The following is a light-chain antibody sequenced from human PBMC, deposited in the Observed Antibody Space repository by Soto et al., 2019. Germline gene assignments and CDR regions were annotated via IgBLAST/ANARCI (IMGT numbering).Light chain of an antibody. V-gene: IGLV1-40*01. CDR3: QSYDSSHVL. CDR1: TSNIGAGFD. CDR2: DDI. J-gene: IGLJ2*01. Sequence: QSVLTQPPSVSVAPGQRVTISCTGSTSNIGAGFDVQWYQHLPGTAPKLLIYDDINRPSGVPDRFSASKSGTSTSLAITGLQAEDEAVYYCQSYDSSHVLFGGGTKLTVL.